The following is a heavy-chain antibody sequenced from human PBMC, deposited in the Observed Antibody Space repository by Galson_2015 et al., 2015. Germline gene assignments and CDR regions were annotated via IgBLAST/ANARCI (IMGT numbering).Heavy chain of an antibody. CDR2: IYPGDPDT. CDR3: ARGEGDIVVVPAAMLYFDY. V-gene: IGHV5-51*01. D-gene: IGHD2-2*01. CDR1: GYSFTSYW. J-gene: IGHJ4*02. Sequence: QSGAEVKKPGESLTISCKGSGYSFTSYWIGWVRQMPGKGLEWMGIIYPGDPDTRYSPSFQGQVTISADKSISTAYLQWSSLKASDTAMYYCARGEGDIVVVPAAMLYFDYWGQGTLVTVSS.